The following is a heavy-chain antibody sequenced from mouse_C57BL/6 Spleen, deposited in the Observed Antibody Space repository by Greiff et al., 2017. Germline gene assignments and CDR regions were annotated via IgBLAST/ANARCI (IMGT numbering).Heavy chain of an antibody. J-gene: IGHJ4*01. V-gene: IGHV1-59*01. D-gene: IGHD1-1*01. CDR1: GYTFTSYW. CDR2: IDPSDSYT. Sequence: QVQLQQPGAELVRPGTSVKLSCKASGYTFTSYWMHWVKQRPGQGLEWIGVIDPSDSYTNYNQKFKGKATLTVDTSSSTAYMQLSSLTSEDSAVYDCARDDGSRSRYAMDYWGQGTSVTVSS. CDR3: ARDDGSRSRYAMDY.